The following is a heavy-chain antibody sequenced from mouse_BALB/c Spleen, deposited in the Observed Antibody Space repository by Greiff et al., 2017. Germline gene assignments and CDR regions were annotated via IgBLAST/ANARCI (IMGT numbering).Heavy chain of an antibody. CDR1: GYTFSSYG. Sequence: EVNVVEPGGGLVQPGGSLKLSCAASGYTFSSYGMSWVRQTPDKRLEWVATINSNGGSTYYTDSVKGRFTISRDNAKNTLYLQMSSLKSEDTAMYYCARDYCSSSGSMDYWGQGTSVTVSS. D-gene: IGHD1-1*01. CDR3: ARDYCSSSGSMDY. V-gene: IGHV5-6-3*01. CDR2: INSNGGST. J-gene: IGHJ4*01.